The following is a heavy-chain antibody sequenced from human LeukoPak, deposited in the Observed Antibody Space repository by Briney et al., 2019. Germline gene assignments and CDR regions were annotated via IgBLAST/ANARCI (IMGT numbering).Heavy chain of an antibody. D-gene: IGHD6-19*01. CDR2: ISAYNGNT. Sequence: GASVKVSCKASGYTFTSYGISWVRQAPGQGLEWMGWISAYNGNTNYAQKLQGRVTMTTDTSTSTAYMELRSLRSDDTAVYYCARDRGVAGALITIVYWGQGTLVTVSS. CDR1: GYTFTSYG. J-gene: IGHJ4*02. V-gene: IGHV1-18*01. CDR3: ARDRGVAGALITIVY.